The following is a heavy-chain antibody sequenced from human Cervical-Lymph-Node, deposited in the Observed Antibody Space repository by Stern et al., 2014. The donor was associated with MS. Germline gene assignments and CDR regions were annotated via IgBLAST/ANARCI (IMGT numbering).Heavy chain of an antibody. CDR2: INPGDSDT. J-gene: IGHJ5*02. Sequence: VQLVQSGAEVKKPGGSLKISCKGSGYSFTSYWIGWVRQMPGKGLEWVGVINPGDSDTRYSPSFQGQVTISADKSISTACLQWSSLKASDTAMYYCARRHCSSRRCGWFDPWGQGTLVTVSS. D-gene: IGHD2-2*01. CDR3: ARRHCSSRRCGWFDP. V-gene: IGHV5-51*01. CDR1: GYSFTSYW.